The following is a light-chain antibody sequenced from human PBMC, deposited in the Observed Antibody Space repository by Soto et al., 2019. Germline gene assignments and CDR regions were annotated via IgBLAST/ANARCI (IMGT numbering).Light chain of an antibody. Sequence: EPVMTKSPATLSVSPGERATLSCRASQSVSSNLAWYQQRPGQAPRLLIYGASIRATGIPARFSGSGSGTEFTLTISTLQSEDFAVYYCQHYNNWPLTFGGRTKVEIK. J-gene: IGKJ4*01. CDR2: GAS. CDR3: QHYNNWPLT. CDR1: QSVSSN. V-gene: IGKV3-15*01.